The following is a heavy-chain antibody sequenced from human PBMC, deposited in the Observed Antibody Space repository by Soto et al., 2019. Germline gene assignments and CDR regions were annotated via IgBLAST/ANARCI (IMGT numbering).Heavy chain of an antibody. J-gene: IGHJ4*02. D-gene: IGHD5-12*01. CDR3: AGYDLSYFDY. CDR2: IYHSGST. V-gene: IGHV4-30-2*01. Sequence: SETLSLTCAVSGGSISSGGYSWSWIRQPPGKGLEWIGYIYHSGSTYYNPSLKSRVTISVDRSKNQFSLKLSSVTAADTAVYYCAGYDLSYFDYWGQGTLVTVSS. CDR1: GGSISSGGYS.